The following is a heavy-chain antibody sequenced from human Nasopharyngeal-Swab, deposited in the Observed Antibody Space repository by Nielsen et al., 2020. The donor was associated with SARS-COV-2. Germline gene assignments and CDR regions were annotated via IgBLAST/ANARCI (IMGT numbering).Heavy chain of an antibody. J-gene: IGHJ5*02. D-gene: IGHD2-2*02. V-gene: IGHV3-30-3*01. Sequence: WIRQPPGEGLEWVAVISYDGSNAYYADSVKGRFTISRDNSENTLYLQVNSLRTEDTAVYYCARDSRRYCSSTSCYMGNWFDPWGQGTLVTVSS. CDR2: ISYDGSNA. CDR3: ARDSRRYCSSTSCYMGNWFDP.